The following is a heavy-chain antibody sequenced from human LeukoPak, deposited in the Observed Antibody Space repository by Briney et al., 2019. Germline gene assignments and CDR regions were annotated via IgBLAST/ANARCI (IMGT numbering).Heavy chain of an antibody. CDR1: GFTFSSYA. CDR2: ISGSGGST. J-gene: IGHJ4*02. Sequence: GGSLRLSCAASGFTFSSYAMSWVRQAPGKGLEWVSAISGSGGSTYYADSVKGRFTISRDNSKNTLYLQMNSLRAEDTAVYYCAKEGDILTGYAGFDYWGQGTLVTVPS. D-gene: IGHD3-9*01. CDR3: AKEGDILTGYAGFDY. V-gene: IGHV3-23*01.